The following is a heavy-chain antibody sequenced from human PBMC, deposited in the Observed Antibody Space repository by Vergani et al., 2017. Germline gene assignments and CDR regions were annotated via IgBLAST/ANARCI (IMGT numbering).Heavy chain of an antibody. CDR1: GFTFSSYG. CDR2: IWYDGSNK. V-gene: IGHV3-33*01. J-gene: IGHJ4*02. Sequence: QVQLVESGGGVVQPGRSLRLSCAASGFTFSSYGMHWVRQAPGKGLEWVALIWYDGSNKYYADSVKGRFTISRDNSKNTLYLQMNSLRAEDTAVYYCARDTFAYDSSGYYPHWGQGTLVTVSS. CDR3: ARDTFAYDSSGYYPH. D-gene: IGHD3-22*01.